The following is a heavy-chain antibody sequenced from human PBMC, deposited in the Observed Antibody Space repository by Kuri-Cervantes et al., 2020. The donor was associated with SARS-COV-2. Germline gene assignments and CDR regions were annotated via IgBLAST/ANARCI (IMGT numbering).Heavy chain of an antibody. CDR1: GGSFSGYY. D-gene: IGHD2-2*02. Sequence: SETLSLTCAVYGGSFSGYYWSWIRQPPGKGLEWIGEINHSGSTNYNPSLKSRVTISVDTSKNQFSLKLSSVTAEDTAVYYCASDLGYCSSTSCYNVWGQGTTVTVSS. CDR3: ASDLGYCSSTSCYNV. J-gene: IGHJ6*02. CDR2: INHSGST. V-gene: IGHV4-34*01.